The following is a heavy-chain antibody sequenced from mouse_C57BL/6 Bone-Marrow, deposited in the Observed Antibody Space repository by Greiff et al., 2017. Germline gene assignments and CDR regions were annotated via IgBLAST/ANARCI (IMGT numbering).Heavy chain of an antibody. J-gene: IGHJ4*01. V-gene: IGHV1-26*01. CDR1: GYTFTDYY. CDR3: AYDGYYAMDY. D-gene: IGHD2-3*01. CDR2: INPNNGGT. Sequence: EVQLQQSGPELVKPGASVKISCEASGYTFTDYYMNWVKQSHGKSLEWIGDINPNNGGTSYNQKFKGKATLTVDKSSSTAYMELRSLTSEDSAVYYCAYDGYYAMDYWGQGTSVTVSS.